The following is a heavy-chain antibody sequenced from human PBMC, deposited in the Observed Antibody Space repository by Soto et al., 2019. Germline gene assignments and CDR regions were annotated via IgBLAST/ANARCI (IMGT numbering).Heavy chain of an antibody. J-gene: IGHJ4*02. CDR2: ISDSGDTT. D-gene: IGHD3-22*01. CDR3: AKNAYSDSSGYYYY. Sequence: EVQLLESGGGLVQPGGSLRLSCAASGFTFSLYAMSWVRQAQGKGPEWVSAISDSGDTTSYADSVRGRFTISRDNSKHTLYLQMNSLRAEDTALYYCAKNAYSDSSGYYYYWGQGTLVTVSS. CDR1: GFTFSLYA. V-gene: IGHV3-23*01.